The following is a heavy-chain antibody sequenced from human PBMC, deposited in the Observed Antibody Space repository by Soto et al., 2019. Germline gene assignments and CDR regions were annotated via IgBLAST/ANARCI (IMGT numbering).Heavy chain of an antibody. V-gene: IGHV4-34*01. CDR2: INHSGST. CDR3: ARARYSSSWRYYYYYGMDV. Sequence: NPSETLSLTCAVYGGSFSGYYWSWIRQPPGKGLEWIGEINHSGSTNYNPSLKSRVTISVDTSKNQFSLKLSSVTAADTAVYYCARARYSSSWRYYYYYGMDVWGQGTTVTVSS. J-gene: IGHJ6*02. D-gene: IGHD6-13*01. CDR1: GGSFSGYY.